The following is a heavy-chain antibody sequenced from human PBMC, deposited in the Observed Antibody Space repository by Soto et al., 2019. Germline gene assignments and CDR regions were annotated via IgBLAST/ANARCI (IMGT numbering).Heavy chain of an antibody. J-gene: IGHJ4*02. Sequence: QVHLVQSGAEVKKPGASVKVSCKGSGYGFTTYGITWVRLAPGQGLEWMAWISANNGNTDYAQNPQGRVTVTRDISTRTVYMELRCLISDVTAVYYCARGRYGDYWGQGALVTVSS. CDR1: GYGFTTYG. CDR2: ISANNGNT. CDR3: ARGRYGDY. D-gene: IGHD1-1*01. V-gene: IGHV1-18*01.